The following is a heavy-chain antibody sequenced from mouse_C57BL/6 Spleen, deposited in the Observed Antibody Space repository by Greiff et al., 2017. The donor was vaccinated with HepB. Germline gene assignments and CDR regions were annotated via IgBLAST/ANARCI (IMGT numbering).Heavy chain of an antibody. CDR2: IYPGDGDT. CDR1: GYAFSSYW. D-gene: IGHD1-1*01. CDR3: ARRSLYYGSSYCYFDV. V-gene: IGHV1-80*01. J-gene: IGHJ1*03. Sequence: VKLQESGAELVKPGASVKISCKASGYAFSSYWMNWVKQRPGKGLEWIGQIYPGDGDTNYNGKFKGKATLTSDKSSSTAYMQLCSLTSEDSAVYFCARRSLYYGSSYCYFDVWGTGTTVTVSS.